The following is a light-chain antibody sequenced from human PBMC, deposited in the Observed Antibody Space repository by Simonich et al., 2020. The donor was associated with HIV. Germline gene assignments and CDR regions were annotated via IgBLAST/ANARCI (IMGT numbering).Light chain of an antibody. V-gene: IGKV3-15*01. CDR1: QSVSSN. CDR2: GAS. CDR3: QQYNNWPYT. Sequence: EIVMTQSPAPLSVSPGERATLSCRASQSVSSNLAWYQQKPGQAPRLLIYGASTRATGITARFRGSGSGTEFTLTISSLQSEDFAVYYCQQYNNWPYTFGQGTKLEIK. J-gene: IGKJ2*01.